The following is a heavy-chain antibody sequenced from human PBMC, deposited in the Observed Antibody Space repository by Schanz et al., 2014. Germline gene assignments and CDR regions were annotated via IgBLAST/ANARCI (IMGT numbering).Heavy chain of an antibody. J-gene: IGHJ5*02. CDR2: IIPILGIA. Sequence: QVQLVQSEAEVKKPGSSVKVSCKASGGTFSSYTISWVRQAPGQGLEWMGRIIPILGIANYAQNFQGGVTITADKSTTTAYMELSGLRSEDTAVYYCAREVGLYDRGWFDPWGQGTLVTVSS. CDR1: GGTFSSYT. V-gene: IGHV1-69*08. CDR3: AREVGLYDRGWFDP. D-gene: IGHD3-22*01.